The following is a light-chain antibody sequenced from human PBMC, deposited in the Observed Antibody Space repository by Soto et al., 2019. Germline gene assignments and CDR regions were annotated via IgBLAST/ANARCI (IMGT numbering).Light chain of an antibody. CDR1: SSDVGGYNY. V-gene: IGLV2-8*01. CDR2: DVN. Sequence: QSALTQPPSASGSPGQSLTISCTGTSSDVGGYNYVSWYQQHPGKAPKVMIYDVNKRPSGVPDRFSGSKSGNTASLTVSGLQAEGEGDYYCSSHAGGQNVVFGGGTKLTVL. CDR3: SSHAGGQNVV. J-gene: IGLJ2*01.